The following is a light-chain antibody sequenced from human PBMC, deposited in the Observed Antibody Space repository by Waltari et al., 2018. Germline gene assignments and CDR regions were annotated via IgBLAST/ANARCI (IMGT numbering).Light chain of an antibody. J-gene: IGLJ2*01. V-gene: IGLV2-14*03. CDR3: SSYTSVNTR. Sequence: QSALTQPASMSGSPGQSITISCTGTSSDVAGFNFVSWYQQPPGKAPKLILYDFANRPSGVSHRFSGSRSGNTASLTISGLQAEDEADYYCSSYTSVNTRFGGGTKLTVL. CDR1: SSDVAGFNF. CDR2: DFA.